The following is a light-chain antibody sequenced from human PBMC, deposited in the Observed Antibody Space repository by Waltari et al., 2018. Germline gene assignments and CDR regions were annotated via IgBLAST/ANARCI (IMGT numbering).Light chain of an antibody. CDR3: VLYMGSVIWV. V-gene: IGLV8-61*01. J-gene: IGLJ3*02. CDR2: NTN. Sequence: QTVVTQEPSFSVSPGGTVTLTCGLSSGSVSTSYYPSWYQQTPGQAPRTLIYNTNTRSSGVPDRFSGSILGNKAARTITGAQADDESDYYCVLYMGSVIWVFGGGTKLTVL. CDR1: SGSVSTSYY.